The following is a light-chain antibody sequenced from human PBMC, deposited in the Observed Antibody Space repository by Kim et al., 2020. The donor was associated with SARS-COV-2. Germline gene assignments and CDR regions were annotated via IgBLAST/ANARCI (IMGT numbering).Light chain of an antibody. CDR3: QKCDSAPWT. Sequence: ASVGDGVTITCRASQDISNYLAWFQRKPGKAPKLLIYAASALQPGVPSRFSGSGSGTDFTLTVTSLQPEDVATYYCQKCDSAPWTFGQGTKVDIK. CDR1: QDISNY. CDR2: AAS. V-gene: IGKV1-27*01. J-gene: IGKJ1*01.